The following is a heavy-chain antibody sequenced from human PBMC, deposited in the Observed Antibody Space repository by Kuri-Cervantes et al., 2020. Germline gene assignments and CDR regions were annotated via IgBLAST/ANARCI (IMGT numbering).Heavy chain of an antibody. CDR3: TKRSTSGWSPFDY. CDR2: ISGDSAFI. Sequence: GGSLRLSCAVSGFKFDDHAMHWVRQAPGKSLEWVSGISGDSAFIAYVDSLKGRFTISRDNAKKSVYLQMDSLRAEDTAFYYCTKRSTSGWSPFDYWGQGTLVTVSS. J-gene: IGHJ4*02. V-gene: IGHV3-9*01. CDR1: GFKFDDHA. D-gene: IGHD6-19*01.